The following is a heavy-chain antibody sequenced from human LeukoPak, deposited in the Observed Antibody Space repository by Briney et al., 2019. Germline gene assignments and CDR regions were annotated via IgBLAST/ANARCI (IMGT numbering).Heavy chain of an antibody. V-gene: IGHV4-61*02. J-gene: IGHJ6*03. Sequence: SETLSLTCAVSGGSISSGGYSWSWIRQPAGKGLEWIGRIYTSGSTNYNPSLKSRVTFSVDTSKNQFSLRLTSVTAADTAVYYCARVLRYCSGGNCYSGGLGYMDVWGKGTTVTISS. CDR1: GGSISSGGYS. D-gene: IGHD2-15*01. CDR2: IYTSGST. CDR3: ARVLRYCSGGNCYSGGLGYMDV.